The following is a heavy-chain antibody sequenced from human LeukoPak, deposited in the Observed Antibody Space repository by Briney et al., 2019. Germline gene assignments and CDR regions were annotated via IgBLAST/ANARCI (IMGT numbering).Heavy chain of an antibody. Sequence: KPSETLSLTCTVSGGSISSSSYYWGWIRQPPGKGLEWIGSIYYSGSTYYNPSLKSRVTISMDTSKNHFFLRLTSVTAADTAVYYCARDRGTWNDDGFDYWGQGTLVTVSS. D-gene: IGHD1-1*01. V-gene: IGHV4-39*07. CDR3: ARDRGTWNDDGFDY. CDR2: IYYSGST. CDR1: GGSISSSSYY. J-gene: IGHJ4*02.